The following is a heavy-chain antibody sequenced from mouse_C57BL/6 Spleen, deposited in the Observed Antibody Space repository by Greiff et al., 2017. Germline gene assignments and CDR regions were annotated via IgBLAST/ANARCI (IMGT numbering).Heavy chain of an antibody. CDR2: ISSGGDYI. V-gene: IGHV5-9-1*02. J-gene: IGHJ2*01. Sequence: EVKLMESGAGLVKPGGSLKLSCAASGFTFSSYAMSWVRQTPEKRLEWVAYISSGGDYIYYADTVKGRFTISRDNARNTLYLQMSSLKSEDTAMYYCTGDYGNYWGQGTTLTVSS. CDR1: GFTFSSYA. D-gene: IGHD1-1*02. CDR3: TGDYGNY.